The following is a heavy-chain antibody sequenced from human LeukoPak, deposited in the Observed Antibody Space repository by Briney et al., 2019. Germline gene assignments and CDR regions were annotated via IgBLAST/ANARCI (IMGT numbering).Heavy chain of an antibody. Sequence: GGSLRLPCAASGFTFSDYYMSWIRQAPGKGLEWVSYISSSGSTIYYADSVKGRFTISRDNAKNSLYLQMNSLRAEDTAVYYCASARPSGYYRLFDYWGQGTLVTVSS. CDR3: ASARPSGYYRLFDY. CDR2: ISSSGSTI. V-gene: IGHV3-11*01. J-gene: IGHJ4*02. CDR1: GFTFSDYY. D-gene: IGHD3-3*01.